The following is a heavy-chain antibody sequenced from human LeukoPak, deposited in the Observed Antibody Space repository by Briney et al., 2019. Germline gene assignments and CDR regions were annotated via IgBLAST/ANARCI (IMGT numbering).Heavy chain of an antibody. J-gene: IGHJ4*02. CDR2: IRYDGSNK. D-gene: IGHD4-23*01. CDR1: GFTFSSYA. CDR3: AKDRDGGNYYFDY. Sequence: PGGSLRLSCAASGFTFSSYAMHWVRQAPGKGLEWVAFIRYDGSNKYYADSVKGRFTISRDNSKNTLYLQMNSLRAEDTAVYYCAKDRDGGNYYFDYWGQGTLVTVSS. V-gene: IGHV3-30*02.